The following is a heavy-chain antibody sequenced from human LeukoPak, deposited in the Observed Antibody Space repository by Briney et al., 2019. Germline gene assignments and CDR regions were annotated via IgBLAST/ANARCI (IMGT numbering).Heavy chain of an antibody. V-gene: IGHV4-61*05. CDR2: IYYSGST. CDR3: ARAGTGWLRGYYMDV. CDR1: GDSISNSNYY. Sequence: TSETLSLTCTVSGDSISNSNYYWGWIRQPPGKGLEWIGYIYYSGSTNYNPSLKSRVTTSVDASKNQFSLKMSSVTAADTAVYYCARAGTGWLRGYYMDVWAEGPRSPSP. D-gene: IGHD6-19*01. J-gene: IGHJ6*03.